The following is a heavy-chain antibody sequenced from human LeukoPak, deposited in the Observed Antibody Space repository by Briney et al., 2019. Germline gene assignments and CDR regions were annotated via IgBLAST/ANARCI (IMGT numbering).Heavy chain of an antibody. CDR2: IIPIFGTA. D-gene: IGHD3-3*01. CDR3: ARGYDDFWSGYYFDY. V-gene: IGHV1-69*05. Sequence: GASVKVSCKASGGTFSSYAISWVRQAPGQGREWMGGIIPIFGTANYAQKFQGRVTITTDESTSTAYMELSSLRSEDTAVYYCARGYDDFWSGYYFDYWGQGTLVTVSS. CDR1: GGTFSSYA. J-gene: IGHJ4*02.